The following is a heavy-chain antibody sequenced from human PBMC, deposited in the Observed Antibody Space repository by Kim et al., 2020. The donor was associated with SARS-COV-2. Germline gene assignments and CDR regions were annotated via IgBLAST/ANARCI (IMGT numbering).Heavy chain of an antibody. CDR2: ISFDGSNK. D-gene: IGHD3-10*01. CDR1: GSTFSSYG. Sequence: GGSLRLSCAASGSTFSSYGMHWVRQAPDKGLEWVAVISFDGSNKYYADSVKGRFTISRDNSKNTLYLQMNSLKTEDTAVYYCAKTGSGNPGNYWGQGTLV. J-gene: IGHJ4*02. V-gene: IGHV3-30*18. CDR3: AKTGSGNPGNY.